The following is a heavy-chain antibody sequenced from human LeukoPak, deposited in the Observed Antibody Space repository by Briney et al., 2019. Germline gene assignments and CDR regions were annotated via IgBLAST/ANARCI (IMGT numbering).Heavy chain of an antibody. CDR1: GYTFSNYG. Sequence: VASVKVSCKASGYTFSNYGITWVRQAPGQGLEWMGWIYPNTGDTNYEQKFQGRVTMTIDTSTSTAYMEVRSLRSDDTAVYYCARGRVTSHTDAFDIWGQGTMVTVSS. D-gene: IGHD5-18*01. CDR2: IYPNTGDT. J-gene: IGHJ3*02. CDR3: ARGRVTSHTDAFDI. V-gene: IGHV1-18*01.